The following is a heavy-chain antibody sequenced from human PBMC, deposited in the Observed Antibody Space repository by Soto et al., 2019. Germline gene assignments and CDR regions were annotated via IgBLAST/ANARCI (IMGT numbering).Heavy chain of an antibody. Sequence: QVQLVESGGGVVQPGRSLRLSCAASGFTFSSYAMHWVRQAPGTGLEWVAVISYDGSNKYYADSVKGRLTISRDNSKNTLYRQMNSLRAEDTAVYYCAKTEGYSGDYSLDYCGQGTLVTVSS. CDR2: ISYDGSNK. V-gene: IGHV3-30-3*02. D-gene: IGHD5-12*01. J-gene: IGHJ4*02. CDR1: GFTFSSYA. CDR3: AKTEGYSGDYSLDY.